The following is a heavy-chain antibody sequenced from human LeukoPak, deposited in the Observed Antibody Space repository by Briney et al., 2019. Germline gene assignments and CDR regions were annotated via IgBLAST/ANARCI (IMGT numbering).Heavy chain of an antibody. J-gene: IGHJ6*02. Sequence: SETLSLTCTVSGGSISCGGYYWSWIRQYPGKGLEWLGYIYYSGSTYYNPSLKSRLTMSLDASENQFSLKLSSVTAADTAVYYCARDGSRRNYGYYGMDVWGQGTTVTVSS. CDR2: IYYSGST. D-gene: IGHD3-10*01. V-gene: IGHV4-31*03. CDR3: ARDGSRRNYGYYGMDV. CDR1: GGSISCGGYY.